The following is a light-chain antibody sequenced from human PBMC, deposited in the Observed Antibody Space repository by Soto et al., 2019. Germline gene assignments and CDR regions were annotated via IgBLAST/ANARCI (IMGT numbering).Light chain of an antibody. V-gene: IGKV1D-12*01. J-gene: IGKJ4*01. CDR3: QQTNGFTLT. CDR1: QGINSR. CDR2: DTY. Sequence: DIQMTQSPSSLSASVGDTVTITCRASQGINSRLGWYQQQPGKAPKLLIDDTYTLQNVVPSRFSGSGFGTDFTLSISSLHPEDFATYFCQQTNGFTLTFGGGTKVEI.